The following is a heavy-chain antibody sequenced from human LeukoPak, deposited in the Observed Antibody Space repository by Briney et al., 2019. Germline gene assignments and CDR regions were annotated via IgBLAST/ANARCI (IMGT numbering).Heavy chain of an antibody. Sequence: SGPTLAHPPQTLTVTFSFSGFSFSPSRMGVGWVRQPPGKALEWLALVYWHDDKLYSPSLKSRLTISKDTSKYQVVLIMTNLDPVDTATYYCAHTRRYSGSALDSWGLGTLVTVSS. V-gene: IGHV2-5*01. CDR1: GFSFSPSRMG. D-gene: IGHD5-12*01. CDR3: AHTRRYSGSALDS. CDR2: VYWHDDK. J-gene: IGHJ4*02.